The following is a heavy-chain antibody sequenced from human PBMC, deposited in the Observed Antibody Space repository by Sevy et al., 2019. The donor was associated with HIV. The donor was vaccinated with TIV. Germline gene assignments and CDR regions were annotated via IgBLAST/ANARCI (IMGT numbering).Heavy chain of an antibody. D-gene: IGHD6-19*01. CDR1: EFTFSSYN. J-gene: IGHJ3*02. V-gene: IGHV3-21*06. CDR2: ISGSSNYI. Sequence: GGSLRLSCAASEFTFSSYNMNWVRQAPGKGLEWVSSISGSSNYIYYAESVKGRFRISRDNVKDTLYLQMNSLRADDTAVYYCARAVPATDAFDIWGQGTLVTVSS. CDR3: ARAVPATDAFDI.